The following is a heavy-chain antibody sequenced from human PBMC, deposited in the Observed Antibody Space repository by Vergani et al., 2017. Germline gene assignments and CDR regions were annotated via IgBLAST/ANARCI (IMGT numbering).Heavy chain of an antibody. CDR1: GGTFSSYA. Sequence: QVQLVQSGAEVKKPGSSVKVFCKTSGGTFSSYAISWVRQAPGQGLEWMGGIIPLFDTANYAQKFQGRVTITADESTSTAYMELSSLRSEDTAVYYCARAPSRECSSTSCYFLGYYYYMDVWGKGTTVTVSS. V-gene: IGHV1-69*01. J-gene: IGHJ6*03. D-gene: IGHD2-2*01. CDR3: ARAPSRECSSTSCYFLGYYYYMDV. CDR2: IIPLFDTA.